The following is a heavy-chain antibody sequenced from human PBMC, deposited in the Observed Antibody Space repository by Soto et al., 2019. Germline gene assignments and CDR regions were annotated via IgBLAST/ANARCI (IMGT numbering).Heavy chain of an antibody. CDR2: INPNSGGT. CDR1: GYTFINFY. Sequence: ASVKVSGKASGYTFINFYMHWVRQAPGQGLEWMGWINPNSGGTNYAQKFQGRVTMTRDTSISTAYMELSRLRSDDTAVYYCATLAVAGLDYFDYWGQGTLVTVSS. J-gene: IGHJ4*02. V-gene: IGHV1-2*02. D-gene: IGHD6-19*01. CDR3: ATLAVAGLDYFDY.